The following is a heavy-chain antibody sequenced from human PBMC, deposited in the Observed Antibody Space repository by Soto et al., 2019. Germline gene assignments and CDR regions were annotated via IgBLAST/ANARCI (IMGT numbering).Heavy chain of an antibody. CDR3: ARQREPIYYYYGLDV. CDR1: GNSFTNYW. V-gene: IGHV5-10-1*01. D-gene: IGHD6-25*01. J-gene: IGHJ6*02. Sequence: GESLKISCKGSGNSFTNYWITWVRQMPGKGLEWMGRIDPSDSYTNYSPSFQGHVTFSIDKSISTAYLQWSSLKASDTAIYYCARQREPIYYYYGLDVWGQGTTVTVSS. CDR2: IDPSDSYT.